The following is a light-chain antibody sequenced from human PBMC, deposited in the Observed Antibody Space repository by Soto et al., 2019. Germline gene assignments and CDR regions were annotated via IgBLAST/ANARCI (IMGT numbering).Light chain of an antibody. J-gene: IGKJ4*01. CDR3: QQYKSFSLT. CDR2: KTS. Sequence: DIQMTQSPSTLSVSVGDRVTITCRASQSIDSWLAWYQQKPGKAPNLLIYKTSNLESGVPSRFSGSGSGTEFSLTISSLQPDDFATYYCQQYKSFSLTFGGGTRVEVK. V-gene: IGKV1-5*03. CDR1: QSIDSW.